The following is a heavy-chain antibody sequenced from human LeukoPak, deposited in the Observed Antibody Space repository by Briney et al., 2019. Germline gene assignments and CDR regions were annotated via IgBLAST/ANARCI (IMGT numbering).Heavy chain of an antibody. CDR2: INPNSGVT. CDR3: ARQADNNWFDS. J-gene: IGHJ5*01. CDR1: GYSFTSYY. Sequence: ASVKVSCKASGYSFTSYYMHWVRQAPGHGLEWMGWINPNSGVTKYAQKFQGRVTMTRDTSISTAYLELNRLSSDDSAVFYCARQADNNWFDSWGQGTLVTVSS. V-gene: IGHV1-2*02. D-gene: IGHD2-15*01.